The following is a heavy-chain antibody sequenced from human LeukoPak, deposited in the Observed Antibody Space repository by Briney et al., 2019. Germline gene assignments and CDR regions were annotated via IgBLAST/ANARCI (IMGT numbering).Heavy chain of an antibody. Sequence: GGALRLSCAASGVTFSSYWMHWGRQAPGEGLVWVSRINTDGSSTSYADSAKGRFTTSRDNAKNTLYLQLNSIRAEDTAVYYCASSTGYYYYMDVWGQGTPVTVSS. J-gene: IGHJ6*03. CDR1: GVTFSSYW. V-gene: IGHV3-74*01. CDR2: INTDGSST. CDR3: ASSTGYYYYMDV. D-gene: IGHD6-13*01.